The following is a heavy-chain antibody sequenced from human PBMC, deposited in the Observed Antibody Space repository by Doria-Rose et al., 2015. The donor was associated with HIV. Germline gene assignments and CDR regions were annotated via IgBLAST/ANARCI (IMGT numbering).Heavy chain of an antibody. CDR3: ARQTFYYMDV. V-gene: IGHV4-59*08. D-gene: IGHD3-16*01. Sequence: QVQLQESGPGLVKPSETLSLTCTVSGDSINSYYWSWIRQTPGKGLEWIGYIHDIGGTNYNPSLKSRVTISADTSKNQFSLKLSSLTAADTAVYYCARQTFYYMDVWGKGTTVTVSS. J-gene: IGHJ6*03. CDR1: GDSINSYY. CDR2: IHDIGGT.